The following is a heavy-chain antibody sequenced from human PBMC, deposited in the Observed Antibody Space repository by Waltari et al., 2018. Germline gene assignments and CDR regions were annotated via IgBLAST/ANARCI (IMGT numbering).Heavy chain of an antibody. CDR2: INTNTGNP. CDR3: ARARITYYDILTGYYKPPNWFDP. V-gene: IGHV7-4-1*02. Sequence: QVQLVQSGSELKKPGASVKASCKASGYTFTSYAMNWVRQAPGQGLEWMGWINTNTGNPTYAQGFTGRFVFSLDTSVSTAYLQISSLKAEYTAVYYWARARITYYDILTGYYKPPNWFDPGGQGTLVTVSS. J-gene: IGHJ5*02. CDR1: GYTFTSYA. D-gene: IGHD3-9*01.